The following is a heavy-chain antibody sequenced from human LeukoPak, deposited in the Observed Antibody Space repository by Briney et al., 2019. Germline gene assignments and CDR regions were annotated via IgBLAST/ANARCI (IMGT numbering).Heavy chain of an antibody. D-gene: IGHD6-13*01. CDR1: GDRVSINSAA. V-gene: IGHV6-1*01. CDR2: KYYRSKWYN. Sequence: SLTLSLTCAISGDRVSINSAAWNWIRQSPSRGLEWLGRKYYRSKWYNDYAVSVKGRITINPDTSKNQFSLQLNSVTPEDTAVYYCARGRSSSWTVDYWGQGTLVTVSS. J-gene: IGHJ4*02. CDR3: ARGRSSSWTVDY.